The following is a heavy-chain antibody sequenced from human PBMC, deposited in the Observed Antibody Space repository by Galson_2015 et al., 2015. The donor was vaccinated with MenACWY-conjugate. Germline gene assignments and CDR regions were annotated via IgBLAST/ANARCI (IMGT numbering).Heavy chain of an antibody. D-gene: IGHD2/OR15-2a*01. CDR1: GFTFSSYE. Sequence: SLRLSCAASGFTFSSYEMNWVRQAPGKGLEWVSYISSSGFTIYYADSVKGRFTISRDNAENTLILQMNSLRVEDTAVYYCTRDRKGLIASVPSNWFDPWGQGTLVTVSS. CDR3: TRDRKGLIASVPSNWFDP. CDR2: ISSSGFTI. J-gene: IGHJ5*02. V-gene: IGHV3-48*03.